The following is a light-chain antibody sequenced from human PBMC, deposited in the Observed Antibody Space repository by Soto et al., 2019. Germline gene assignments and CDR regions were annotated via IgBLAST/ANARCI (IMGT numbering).Light chain of an antibody. CDR1: QSISTY. V-gene: IGKV1-39*01. Sequence: DIQMTQSPSSLSASVGDRVTITCRASQSISTYLNWYQQKPGKAPNLLIYTASTLQTGVPSRFSGSGSGTDFTLTISSLRPEDFATYFCQQSYSRPRTFGQGTKV. J-gene: IGKJ1*01. CDR2: TAS. CDR3: QQSYSRPRT.